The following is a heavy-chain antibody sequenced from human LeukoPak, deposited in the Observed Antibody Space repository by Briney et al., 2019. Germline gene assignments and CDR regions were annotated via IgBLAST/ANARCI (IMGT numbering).Heavy chain of an antibody. CDR2: IYHSGST. V-gene: IGHV4-30-2*01. CDR1: GGSISSGGYS. J-gene: IGHJ4*02. CDR3: ARGLLWFGELWEYYFDY. D-gene: IGHD3-10*01. Sequence: SQTLSLTCAASGGSISSGGYSWSWIRQPPGKGLEWIGYIYHSGSTYYNPSLKSRVTISVDRSKNQFSLKLSSVTAADTAVYYCARGLLWFGELWEYYFDYWGQGTLVTVSS.